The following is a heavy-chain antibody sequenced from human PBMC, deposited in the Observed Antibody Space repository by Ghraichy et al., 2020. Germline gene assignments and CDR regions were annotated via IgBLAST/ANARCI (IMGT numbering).Heavy chain of an antibody. V-gene: IGHV4-34*01. CDR1: GGSFSGYY. CDR3: ARGYDSSGNDY. CDR2: INHSGST. Sequence: ETLSLTCAVYGGSFSGYYWSWIRQPPGKGLEWIGEINHSGSTNYNPSLKSRVTISVDTSKNQFSLKLSSVTAADTAVYYCARGYDSSGNDYWGQGTLVTVSS. J-gene: IGHJ4*02. D-gene: IGHD3-22*01.